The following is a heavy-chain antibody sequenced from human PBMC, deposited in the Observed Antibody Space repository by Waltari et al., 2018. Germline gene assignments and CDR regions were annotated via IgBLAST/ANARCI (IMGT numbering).Heavy chain of an antibody. CDR2: LSYSGPT. CDR3: ATYIGASVGTAAFDV. J-gene: IGHJ3*01. V-gene: IGHV4-39*01. Sequence: QLQLQESGPGLVKPSETLSLTCSVSGDSITSNRHYWGWIRQPPGQGLEWIGTLSYSGPTYISPSLKSRVTLSRDTSRNQLSLELGSVTATDTAMYYCATYIGASVGTAAFDVWGQGTMVNV. CDR1: GDSITSNRHY. D-gene: IGHD5-12*01.